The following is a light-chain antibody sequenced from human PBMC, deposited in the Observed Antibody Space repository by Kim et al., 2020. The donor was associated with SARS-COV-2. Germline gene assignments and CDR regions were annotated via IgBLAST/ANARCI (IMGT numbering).Light chain of an antibody. J-gene: IGLJ2*01. V-gene: IGLV3-9*01. CDR2: RDS. CDR3: QVWDSSGVV. Sequence: SYELTQPLSVSVALGQTARITCGGNNIGSKNVHRYQQKPGQAPVLVIYRDSNRPSGIPERFSGPNSGNTATLTISRAQAGDEADYYCQVWDSSGVVFGGGTQLTVL. CDR1: NIGSKN.